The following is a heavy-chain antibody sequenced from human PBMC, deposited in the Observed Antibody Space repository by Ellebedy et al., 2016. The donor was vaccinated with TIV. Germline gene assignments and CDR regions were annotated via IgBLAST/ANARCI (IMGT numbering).Heavy chain of an antibody. D-gene: IGHD3-10*01. Sequence: AASVKVSCKAAGYTFPGYYMHWVRQAPGQGLEWMGWINPNSGATNYTQELHGRVAFTRDTSISTAYLELSSLTSDDTAVYYCATGGQLSATRGLNWPFDYWGQGTLVSVS. CDR3: ATGGQLSATRGLNWPFDY. CDR1: GYTFPGYY. V-gene: IGHV1-2*02. CDR2: INPNSGAT. J-gene: IGHJ4*02.